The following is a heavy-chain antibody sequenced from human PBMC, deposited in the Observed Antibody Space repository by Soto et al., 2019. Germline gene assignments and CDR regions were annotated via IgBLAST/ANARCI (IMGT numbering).Heavy chain of an antibody. J-gene: IGHJ3*02. CDR3: AKEKSVMNSGYDAFDI. CDR1: GFAFSTYE. CDR2: ISSSAGTI. Sequence: GGSLRLSCAASGFAFSTYEMDWVRQAPGKGLEWVAYISSSAGTIYYTDSVKGRFTISRDNIKNLLYLEMNSLRTEDTAAYYCAKEKSVMNSGYDAFDIWGQGTMVTVSS. V-gene: IGHV3-48*03. D-gene: IGHD5-12*01.